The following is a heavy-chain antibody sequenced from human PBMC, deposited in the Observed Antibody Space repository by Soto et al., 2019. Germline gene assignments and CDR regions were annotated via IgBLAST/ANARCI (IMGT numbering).Heavy chain of an antibody. CDR2: IHSGGDT. D-gene: IGHD3-10*01. CDR3: TRDGPYYYASRMDV. CDR1: GFTVSSNY. Sequence: QLVESGGGLVQPGGSLRLSCAASGFTVSSNYMTWVRLPPGKGLEWVSVIHSGGDTYYANSVKGRFTISRDDSGNTVFLQMNSLRPEDTAVDYCTRDGPYYYASRMDVWGQGTTVTVSS. V-gene: IGHV3-53*04. J-gene: IGHJ6*02.